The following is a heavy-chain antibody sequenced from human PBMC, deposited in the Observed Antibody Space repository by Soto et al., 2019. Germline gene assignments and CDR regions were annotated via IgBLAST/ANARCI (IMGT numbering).Heavy chain of an antibody. CDR3: ARADRTLVTSYSLDV. Sequence: SETLSLTCAVYGGSFSGYYWTWIRQPPGKGLEWVGEINHSGTINFNPSLKSRLTISLDTSKKHFSLKLSSVTDADTAAYYCARADRTLVTSYSLDVWGQGTTVTVSS. V-gene: IGHV4-34*01. D-gene: IGHD2-21*02. CDR2: INHSGTI. J-gene: IGHJ6*02. CDR1: GGSFSGYY.